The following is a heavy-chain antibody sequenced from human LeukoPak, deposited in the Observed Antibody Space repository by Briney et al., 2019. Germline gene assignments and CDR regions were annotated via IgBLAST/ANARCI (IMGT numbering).Heavy chain of an antibody. D-gene: IGHD2-15*01. CDR3: ARSCFTTTGGGCSSEALNYFGP. CDR1: RFTFTNFV. Sequence: GGSLRLSCAASRFTFTNFVMSWARQAPGKGLEWVSSISGSGVTTFYADSVKGRFTISRDNSKNTLYLQMNGLRAEDTAIYYCARSCFTTTGGGCSSEALNYFGPWGQGTLVTVSS. V-gene: IGHV3-23*01. J-gene: IGHJ5*02. CDR2: ISGSGVTT.